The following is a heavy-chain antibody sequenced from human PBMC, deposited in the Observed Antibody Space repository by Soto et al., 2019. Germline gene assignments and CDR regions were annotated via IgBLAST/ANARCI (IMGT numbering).Heavy chain of an antibody. CDR3: ARDSHLETDSSSWYVFDY. Sequence: GASVKVSCKASGYTFTSSYIHWVRQAPGQGLEWMGIINPSGGSTSYAQKFQGRVTMTRDTSTSTVYMELSSLRSEDTAVYYCARDSHLETDSSSWYVFDYWGQGTLVTVSS. J-gene: IGHJ4*02. D-gene: IGHD6-13*01. CDR2: INPSGGST. V-gene: IGHV1-46*01. CDR1: GYTFTSSY.